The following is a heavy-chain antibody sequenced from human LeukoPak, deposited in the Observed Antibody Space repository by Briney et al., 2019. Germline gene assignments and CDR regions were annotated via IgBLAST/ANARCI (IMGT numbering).Heavy chain of an antibody. CDR1: GGTFSSYA. D-gene: IGHD4-17*01. CDR3: ARVGDYGDYADY. Sequence: ASVKVSCKASGGTFSSYAISWVRPAPGQGLEWMGRIIPILGIANYAQKFQGRVTITADKSTSTAYMELSSLRSEDTAVYYCARVGDYGDYADYWGQGTLVTVSS. V-gene: IGHV1-69*04. CDR2: IIPILGIA. J-gene: IGHJ4*02.